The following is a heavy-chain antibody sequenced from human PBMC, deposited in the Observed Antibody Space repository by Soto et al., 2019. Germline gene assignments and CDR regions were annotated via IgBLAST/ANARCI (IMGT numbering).Heavy chain of an antibody. CDR3: ARQGRSSGWYRGNAFDI. V-gene: IGHV4-39*01. D-gene: IGHD6-19*01. CDR2: IYYSGST. CDR1: GGSISSSSYY. Sequence: SETLSLTCTVSGGSISSSSYYWGWIRQPPGKGLEWIGSIYYSGSTYYNPSLKSRVTISVDTSKNQFSLKLSSVTAADTAVYYCARQGRSSGWYRGNAFDIWGQGTMVTVSS. J-gene: IGHJ3*02.